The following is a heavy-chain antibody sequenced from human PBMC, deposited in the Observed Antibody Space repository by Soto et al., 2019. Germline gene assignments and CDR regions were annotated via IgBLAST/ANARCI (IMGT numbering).Heavy chain of an antibody. J-gene: IGHJ5*02. CDR1: GGTFSSYA. CDR3: ARGQYCTNGVCYLGNRRVFDP. CDR2: IIPIFGTA. D-gene: IGHD2-8*01. V-gene: IGHV1-69*01. Sequence: QVQLVQSGAEVKKPGSSVKVSCKASGGTFSSYAISWVRQAPGQGLEWMGGIIPIFGTANYAQKFQGRVTITADESTSTAYMELSSLRSEDTAVYYCARGQYCTNGVCYLGNRRVFDPWGQGTLVTVSS.